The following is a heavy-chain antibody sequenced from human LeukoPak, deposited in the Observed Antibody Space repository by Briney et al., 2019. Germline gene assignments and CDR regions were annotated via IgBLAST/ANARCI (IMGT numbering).Heavy chain of an antibody. Sequence: GGSLRLSCAVSGFTFTSYWMNWVRQAPGKGLEWVASIRQDGGEKSYAGPAKGRFTISRDNTKNSLYLQMSSLRAEDTAVYYCARDGTAPGLYFDLWGQGTLVTVSS. D-gene: IGHD6-13*01. CDR3: ARDGTAPGLYFDL. V-gene: IGHV3-7*01. J-gene: IGHJ4*01. CDR2: IRQDGGEK. CDR1: GFTFTSYW.